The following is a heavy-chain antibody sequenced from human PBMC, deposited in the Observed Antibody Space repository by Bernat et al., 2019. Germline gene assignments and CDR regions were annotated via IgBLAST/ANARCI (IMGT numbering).Heavy chain of an antibody. V-gene: IGHV1-46*01. CDR2: INPSGGST. Sequence: QVQLVQSGAEVKKPGASVKVSCKASGYTFTSHYMHWVRQAPGQGLEWMGIINPSGGSTSYAQKFQGRVTMTRDTSTSTVYMELSSLRSEDTAVYYCARSPRGQYGMDVWGQGTTVTVSS. J-gene: IGHJ6*02. CDR1: GYTFTSHY. CDR3: ARSPRGQYGMDV.